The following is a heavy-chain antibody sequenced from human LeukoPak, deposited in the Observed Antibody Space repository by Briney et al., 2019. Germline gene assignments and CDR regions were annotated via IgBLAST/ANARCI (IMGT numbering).Heavy chain of an antibody. V-gene: IGHV3-21*06. D-gene: IGHD4-17*01. CDR1: GFTFSSYS. Sequence: PGGSLRLSCAASGFTFSSYSMNWVRQAPGKGLEWVSSTSSSSSYRYYADSVKGRFTISRDNAKNSLYLQMNSLRAEDTAVYYCARDHYGDYEFDYWGQGTLVTVSS. CDR3: ARDHYGDYEFDY. CDR2: TSSSSSYR. J-gene: IGHJ4*02.